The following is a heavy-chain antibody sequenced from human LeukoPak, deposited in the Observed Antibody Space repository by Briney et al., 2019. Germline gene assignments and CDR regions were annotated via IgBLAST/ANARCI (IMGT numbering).Heavy chain of an antibody. CDR1: GGSISSGGYY. J-gene: IGHJ4*02. Sequence: PSGTLSLTCTVSGGSISSGGYYWSWIRQHPGKGLEWIGYIYYSGSTYYNPSLKSRVTISVDTSKNQFSLKPSSVTAADTAVYYCARLVDTAMAHYYFDYWGQGTLVTVSS. D-gene: IGHD5-18*01. CDR3: ARLVDTAMAHYYFDY. V-gene: IGHV4-31*03. CDR2: IYYSGST.